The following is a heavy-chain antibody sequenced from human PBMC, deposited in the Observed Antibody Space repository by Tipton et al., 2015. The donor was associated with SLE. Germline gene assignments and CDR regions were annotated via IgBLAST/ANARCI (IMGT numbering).Heavy chain of an antibody. CDR1: GFTFSSYG. CDR3: AKGWYSSGWSSV. V-gene: IGHV3-30*02. D-gene: IGHD6-19*01. J-gene: IGHJ4*02. Sequence: SLRLSCAASGFTFSSYGMYWVRQAPGKGLVWVAFIRYDGSNKYYADSVKGRFTISRDNSKNTLYLQMNSLRAEDTAVYYCAKGWYSSGWSSVWGQGTLVTVSS. CDR2: IRYDGSNK.